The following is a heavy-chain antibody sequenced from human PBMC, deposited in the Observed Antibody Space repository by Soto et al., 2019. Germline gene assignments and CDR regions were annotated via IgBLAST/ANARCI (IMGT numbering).Heavy chain of an antibody. D-gene: IGHD2-21*02. J-gene: IGHJ3*02. CDR3: ARIGVYCGGDCSHDAFDI. V-gene: IGHV1-18*01. Sequence: ASVKVSCKASGYTFTSYGISWVRQAPGQGLERMGWISAYNGNTNYAQMLQGRVTMTTDTSTSTSYMELRILRSDDTTLFYFARIGVYCGGDCSHDAFDIWGQGTMVTVSS. CDR1: GYTFTSYG. CDR2: ISAYNGNT.